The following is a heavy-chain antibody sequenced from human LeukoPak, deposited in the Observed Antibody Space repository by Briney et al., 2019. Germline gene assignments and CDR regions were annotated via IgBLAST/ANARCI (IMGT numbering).Heavy chain of an antibody. J-gene: IGHJ4*02. D-gene: IGHD2-2*01. CDR2: MSYNGSNK. CDR1: GFAFNTYA. CDR3: AKAGCSSANCYQNC. Sequence: GGSLRLSCAASGFAFNTYAMHWVRQAPGKGLEWVAVMSYNGSNKYYADSVKGRFTISRDNSENTLYLQMNSLRVEDTAVYYCAKAGCSSANCYQNCRGQGTLVSVSS. V-gene: IGHV3-30*18.